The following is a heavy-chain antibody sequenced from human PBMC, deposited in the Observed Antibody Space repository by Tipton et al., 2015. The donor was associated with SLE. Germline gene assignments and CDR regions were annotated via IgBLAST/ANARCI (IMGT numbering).Heavy chain of an antibody. CDR1: GDSIGGSY. CDR2: IDHSGNT. J-gene: IGHJ4*02. D-gene: IGHD2-2*01. V-gene: IGHV4-59*07. Sequence: TLSLTCSVSGDSIGGSYWSWIRQPAGKGLEWIGFIDHSGNTNYNPSLKSRVTMSVDTSRIQFSLRLRSVTAADTAVYYCARSHWRYCTGISCSTHFDSWGQGTLFTVSS. CDR3: ARSHWRYCTGISCSTHFDS.